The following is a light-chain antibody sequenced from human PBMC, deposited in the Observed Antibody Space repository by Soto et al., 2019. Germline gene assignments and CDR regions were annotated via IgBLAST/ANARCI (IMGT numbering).Light chain of an antibody. CDR3: QSYDSSLERV. Sequence: QSVLTQPPSVSGAPGQRVTISCTGSSSNIGAGYDVHWYQQLPGTAPKLLIYGNSNRPSGVPDRFSGSKSGTSASLAITGLQAEDEADYYCQSYDSSLERVFGTGTKLTVL. CDR2: GNS. J-gene: IGLJ1*01. CDR1: SSNIGAGYD. V-gene: IGLV1-40*01.